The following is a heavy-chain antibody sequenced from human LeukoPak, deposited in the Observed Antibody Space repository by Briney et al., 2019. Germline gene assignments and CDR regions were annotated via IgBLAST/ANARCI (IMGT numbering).Heavy chain of an antibody. J-gene: IGHJ5*02. D-gene: IGHD5-18*01. CDR3: ARGGYSYGFA. Sequence: SVKVSCKASGYTFTSYYMHWVRQAPGQGLEWMGGIIPIFGTANYAQKFQGRVTITADESTSTAYMELSSLRSEDTAVYYCARGGYSYGFAWGQGTLVTVSS. V-gene: IGHV1-69*13. CDR2: IIPIFGTA. CDR1: GYTFTSYY.